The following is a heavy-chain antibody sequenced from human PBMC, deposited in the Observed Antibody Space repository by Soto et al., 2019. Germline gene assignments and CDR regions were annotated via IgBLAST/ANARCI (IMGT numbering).Heavy chain of an antibody. CDR2: VHDSGNT. CDR1: GGSVSIGDYL. V-gene: IGHV4-30-4*01. J-gene: IGHJ5*02. CDR3: ARARGGDSGDYASLFDR. Sequence: SETLSLTCTVFGGSVSIGDYLWSWIRQRPGKGLEWIGYVHDSGNTYYNPSLKSRVTISLDTSKNQFSLKVTSMTAADTAVYFCARARGGDSGDYASLFDRWGQGNLVTVSS. D-gene: IGHD4-17*01.